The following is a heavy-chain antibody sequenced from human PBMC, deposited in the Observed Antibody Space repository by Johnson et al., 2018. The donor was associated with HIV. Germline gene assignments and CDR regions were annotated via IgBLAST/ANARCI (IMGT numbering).Heavy chain of an antibody. D-gene: IGHD3-16*01. V-gene: IGHV3-30*18. CDR3: AKDRGRTDVLSSDAFDI. Sequence: QVQLVESGGGLVQPGGSLRLSCAASGFTFSSYGMHWVRQAPGKGLEWVAVISYDGSNKYYADSVKGRFTISRDNSKNTLYLQMNSLRAEDTAVYYCAKDRGRTDVLSSDAFDIWGQGTMVTVSS. J-gene: IGHJ3*02. CDR1: GFTFSSYG. CDR2: ISYDGSNK.